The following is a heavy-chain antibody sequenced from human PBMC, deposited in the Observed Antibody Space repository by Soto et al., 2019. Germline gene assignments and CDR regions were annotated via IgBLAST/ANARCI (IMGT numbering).Heavy chain of an antibody. V-gene: IGHV3-11*01. CDR3: ASHQENAPEGYYYYYYMDV. CDR2: ISSSGSTI. J-gene: IGHJ6*03. Sequence: GGSLRLSCAASGFTFSDYYMSWIRQAPGKGLEWVSYISSSGSTIYYADSVKGRFTISRDNAKNSLYLQMNSLRAEDTAVYYCASHQENAPEGYYYYYYMDVWGKGTTVTVSS. CDR1: GFTFSDYY.